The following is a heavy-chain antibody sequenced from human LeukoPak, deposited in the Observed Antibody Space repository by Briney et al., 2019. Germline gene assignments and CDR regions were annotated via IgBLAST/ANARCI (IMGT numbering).Heavy chain of an antibody. CDR2: IYYSGST. Sequence: PSETLSLTCTVSGGSISSGGYYWSWIRQHPGKGLEWIGYIYYSGSTYYNPSLKSRVTISVDTSKNQFSLKLSSVTAADTAVYYCARGWYYYGSGSYESWFDPWGQGTLVTVSS. J-gene: IGHJ5*02. CDR1: GGSISSGGYY. CDR3: ARGWYYYGSGSYESWFDP. D-gene: IGHD3-10*01. V-gene: IGHV4-31*03.